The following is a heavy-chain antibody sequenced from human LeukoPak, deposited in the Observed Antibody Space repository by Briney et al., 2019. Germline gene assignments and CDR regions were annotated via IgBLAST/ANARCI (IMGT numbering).Heavy chain of an antibody. V-gene: IGHV1-69*04. J-gene: IGHJ4*02. Sequence: SVKVSCKASGGTFSSYAISWVRQAPGQGLEWMGRIIPILGIANYAQKFQGRVTITADKSTSTAYMELSSLRSEDTAVYYCAREPATYYYDSSGYSKYDYWGQGTLVTVSS. CDR1: GGTFSSYA. CDR2: IIPILGIA. D-gene: IGHD3-22*01. CDR3: AREPATYYYDSSGYSKYDY.